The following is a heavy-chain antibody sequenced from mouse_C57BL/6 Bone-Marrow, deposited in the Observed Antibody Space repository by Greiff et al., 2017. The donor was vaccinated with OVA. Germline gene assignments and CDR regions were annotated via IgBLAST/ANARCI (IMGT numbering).Heavy chain of an antibody. CDR3: ARWGYYYGSDY. CDR1: GYTFTDYY. CDR2: IYPGSGNT. J-gene: IGHJ2*01. D-gene: IGHD1-1*01. V-gene: IGHV1-76*01. Sequence: QVQLQQSGAELVRPGASVKLSCKASGYTFTDYYINWVKQRPGQGLEWIARIYPGSGNTYYNEKFKGKATLTAEKSSSTAYMQLSSLTSEDSAVYFCARWGYYYGSDYWGQGTTLTVSS.